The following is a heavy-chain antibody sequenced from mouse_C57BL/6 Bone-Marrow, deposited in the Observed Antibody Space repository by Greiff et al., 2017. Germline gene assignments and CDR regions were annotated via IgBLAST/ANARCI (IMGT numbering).Heavy chain of an antibody. J-gene: IGHJ3*01. Sequence: VQLQQSWGCLVQPGGSLKLSCPASGFPFSDYGMHLVRQAPEKGLEWVAYISSGRSTLSYADTVKGRFTISRDTAKNTLFLQMTSLRSEDTAMYYYARTRGFAYWRQANLVTVSA. CDR2: ISSGRSTL. CDR3: ARTRGFAY. V-gene: IGHV5-17*01. CDR1: GFPFSDYG.